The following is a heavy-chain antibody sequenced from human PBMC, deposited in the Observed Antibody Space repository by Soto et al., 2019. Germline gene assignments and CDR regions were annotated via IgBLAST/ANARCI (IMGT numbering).Heavy chain of an antibody. D-gene: IGHD2-15*01. V-gene: IGHV4-39*02. CDR2: ISYSGRT. CDR1: GGSISSSSYY. J-gene: IGHJ4*02. CDR3: ARDYCSGGTCYFDY. Sequence: SETLSLTCTVSGGSISSSSYYWGWIRQPPGKGLEWIGSISYSGRTYYNPSLKSRVTISVDTSKNQFSLKLSSVTAADTAMYYCARDYCSGGTCYFDYWGQGTLVTVSS.